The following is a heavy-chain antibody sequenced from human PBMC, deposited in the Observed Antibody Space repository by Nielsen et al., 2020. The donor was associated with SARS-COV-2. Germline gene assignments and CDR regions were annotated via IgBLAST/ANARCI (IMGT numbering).Heavy chain of an antibody. Sequence: GGSLRLSCKGSGYSFSSYWIPWVRQMPGKGLEWMGRIDPSDSYTNYSPSFQGHVTISADKSISTAYLQWSSLKASDTAMYYCANIAVAAPVNYWGQGTLVTVSS. V-gene: IGHV5-10-1*01. CDR1: GYSFSSYW. CDR3: ANIAVAAPVNY. D-gene: IGHD6-19*01. CDR2: IDPSDSYT. J-gene: IGHJ4*02.